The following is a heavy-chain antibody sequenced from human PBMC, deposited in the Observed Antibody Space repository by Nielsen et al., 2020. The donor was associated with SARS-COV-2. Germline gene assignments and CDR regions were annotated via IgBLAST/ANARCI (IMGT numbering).Heavy chain of an antibody. Sequence: SLKISCAASGFTFDDYAMHWVRQAPGKGLEWVSVISWNSGSIGYADSVKGRFTISRDNAKNSLYLQMNSLRAEDTALYYCAKDGHSSGWYGAPDYWGKGTLVTVSS. CDR3: AKDGHSSGWYGAPDY. D-gene: IGHD6-19*01. V-gene: IGHV3-9*01. CDR1: GFTFDDYA. CDR2: ISWNSGSI. J-gene: IGHJ4*02.